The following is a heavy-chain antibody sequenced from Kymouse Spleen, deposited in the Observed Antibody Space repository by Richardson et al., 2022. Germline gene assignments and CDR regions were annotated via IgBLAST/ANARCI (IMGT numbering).Heavy chain of an antibody. CDR3: ARSRYNWNLNWFDP. CDR1: GFTFSSYG. J-gene: IGHJ5*02. D-gene: IGHD1-20*01,IGHD1-7*01. Sequence: QVQLVESGGGVVQPGRSLRLSCAASGFTFSSYGMHWVRQAPGKGLEWVAVIWYDGSNKYYADSVKGRFTISRDNSKNTLYLQMNSLRAEDTAVYYCARSRYNWNLNWFDPWGQGTLVTVSS. V-gene: IGHV3-33*01. CDR2: IWYDGSNK.